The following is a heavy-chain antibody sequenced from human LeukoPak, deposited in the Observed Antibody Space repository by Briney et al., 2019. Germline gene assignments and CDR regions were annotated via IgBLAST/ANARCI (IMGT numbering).Heavy chain of an antibody. CDR2: ISGSGGST. J-gene: IGHJ3*02. CDR3: AKHVDSSGWFFLVFGAFDI. D-gene: IGHD6-19*01. CDR1: GFTFSSYA. V-gene: IGHV3-23*01. Sequence: GGSLRLSCAASGFTFSSYAMSWLRQAPGKGLEWVSAISGSGGSTYYADSVKGRFTISRDNSKNTLYLQMNSLRAEDTAVYYCAKHVDSSGWFFLVFGAFDIWGQGTMVTVSS.